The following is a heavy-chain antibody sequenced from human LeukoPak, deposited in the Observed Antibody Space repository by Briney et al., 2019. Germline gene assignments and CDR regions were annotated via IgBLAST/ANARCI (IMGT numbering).Heavy chain of an antibody. Sequence: SETLCLTCTVSGGSISSGDYYWSWIRQPPGKGLEWIGYIYYSGSTYYNPSLKSRVTISVDTSKNQFSLKLSSVTAADTAVYYCARGGPTVTSLFDYWGQGTLVTVSS. V-gene: IGHV4-31*03. CDR1: GGSISSGDYY. CDR2: IYYSGST. J-gene: IGHJ4*02. D-gene: IGHD4-17*01. CDR3: ARGGPTVTSLFDY.